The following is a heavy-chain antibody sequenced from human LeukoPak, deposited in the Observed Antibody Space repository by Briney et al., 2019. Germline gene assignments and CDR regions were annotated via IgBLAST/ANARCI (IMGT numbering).Heavy chain of an antibody. CDR1: GGSISSSSYY. V-gene: IGHV4-39*02. D-gene: IGHD6-19*01. CDR2: IYYSGST. CDR3: ARDLGVAGSLDS. J-gene: IGHJ4*02. Sequence: SETLSLTCSVSGGSISSSSYYWGWIRQPPGKGLEWIGTIYYSGSTYYNPSLKSRVTISVDTSKNQFSLKLSSVTAADTAVYYCARDLGVAGSLDSWGQGTLVTVSS.